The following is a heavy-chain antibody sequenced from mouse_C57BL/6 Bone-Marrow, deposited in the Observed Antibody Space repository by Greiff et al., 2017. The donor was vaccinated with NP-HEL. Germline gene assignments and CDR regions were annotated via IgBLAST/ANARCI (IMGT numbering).Heavy chain of an antibody. CDR3: AREFYYGSSYNYAMDY. D-gene: IGHD1-1*01. CDR2: IDPSDSYT. V-gene: IGHV1-69*01. Sequence: QVQLQQPGAELVMPGASVKLSCKASGYTFTSYWMHWVKQRPGQGLEWIGEIDPSDSYTNYNQQFKGKSTLTVDKSSSTAYMQLSSLTSEDAAVYYCAREFYYGSSYNYAMDYWGQGTSVTVTA. J-gene: IGHJ4*01. CDR1: GYTFTSYW.